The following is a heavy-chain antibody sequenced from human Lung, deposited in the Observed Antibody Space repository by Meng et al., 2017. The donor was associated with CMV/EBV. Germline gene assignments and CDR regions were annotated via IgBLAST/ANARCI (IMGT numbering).Heavy chain of an antibody. D-gene: IGHD2-2*01. CDR1: GFTFSSYA. J-gene: IGHJ4*02. CDR3: ARGYCSSTSCYWGYYFDY. CDR2: ISYDGSNK. V-gene: IGHV3-30-3*01. Sequence: GESLKISCAASGFTFSSYAMHWVRQAPGKGLEWVAVISYDGSNKYYADSVKGRFTISRDNSKNKLYLQMNSLRAEDTAVYYCARGYCSSTSCYWGYYFDYWXQGXLVTVSS.